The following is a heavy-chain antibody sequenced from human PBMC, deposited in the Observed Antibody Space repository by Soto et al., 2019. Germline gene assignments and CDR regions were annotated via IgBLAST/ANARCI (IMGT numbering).Heavy chain of an antibody. J-gene: IGHJ6*02. Sequence: ASVKVSCKASGYTFTGYYMHWVRQAPGQGLEWMGWINPNSGGTNYAQKFQGRVTMTRDTSISTAYMELSRLRSDDTAVYYCAREGHYYDSSGRIYYYGMDVWGQGTTVTVSS. V-gene: IGHV1-2*02. D-gene: IGHD3-22*01. CDR2: INPNSGGT. CDR1: GYTFTGYY. CDR3: AREGHYYDSSGRIYYYGMDV.